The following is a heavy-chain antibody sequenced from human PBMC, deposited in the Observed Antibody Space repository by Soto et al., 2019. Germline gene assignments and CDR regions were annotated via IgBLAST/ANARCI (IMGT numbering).Heavy chain of an antibody. D-gene: IGHD6-13*01. CDR2: IWNDGSNK. Sequence: PGGSLRLSXAASGLTFSDYGVHWVRQAPGKGLEWVALIWNDGSNKYYADSVKGRFTVSRDNSKNTLYLQMNSLRAEDTAIYFREGAERRGYFYYYWMAVWGQGTTVTVSS. CDR1: GLTFSDYG. J-gene: IGHJ6*02. V-gene: IGHV3-33*08. CDR3: EGAERRGYFYYYWMAV.